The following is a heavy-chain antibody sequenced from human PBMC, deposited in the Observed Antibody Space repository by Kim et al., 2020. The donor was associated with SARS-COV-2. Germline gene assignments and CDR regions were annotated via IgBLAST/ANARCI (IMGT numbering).Heavy chain of an antibody. D-gene: IGHD2-8*02. CDR2: ITNSGSS. Sequence: SETLSLTCAVSGGSFSSSSCNWVRQRQGPGLEWDGEITNSGSSNSISTLTIRVRITVDVSTNQYSLTLSLVTAAAAAVAYCSCGTHGLVRGLRTEFDYWG. CDR3: SCGTHGLVRGLRTEFDY. J-gene: IGHJ4*01. CDR1: GGSFSSSS. V-gene: IGHV4-34*01.